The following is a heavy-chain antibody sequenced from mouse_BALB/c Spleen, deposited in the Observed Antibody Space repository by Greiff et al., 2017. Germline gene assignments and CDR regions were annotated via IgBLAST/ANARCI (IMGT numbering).Heavy chain of an antibody. V-gene: IGHV5-17*02. J-gene: IGHJ2*01. CDR2: ISSGSSTI. Sequence: EVQGVESGGGLVQPGGSRKLSCAASGFTFSSFGMHWVRQAPEKGLEWVAYISSGSSTIYYEDTVKGRFTISRDNPKNTLFLQMTSLRSEDTAMYYCARWGGNYFDYWGQGTTLTVSS. CDR3: ARWGGNYFDY. CDR1: GFTFSSFG.